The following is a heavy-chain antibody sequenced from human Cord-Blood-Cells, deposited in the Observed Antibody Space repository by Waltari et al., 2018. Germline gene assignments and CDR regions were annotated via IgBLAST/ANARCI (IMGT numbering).Heavy chain of an antibody. V-gene: IGHV4-39*01. J-gene: IGHJ2*01. D-gene: IGHD6-6*01. CDR2: IHYSGST. CDR3: ARRRSSSSWYFDL. Sequence: QLQLQESGPGLLKPSETLSLTCTVSGGSISSSSSYWGWIRQPPGKGLEWIGSIHYSGSTYYNPSLKSRVTISVDTSKTQFSLKLSSVTAADTAVYYCARRRSSSSWYFDLWGRGTLVTVSS. CDR1: GGSISSSSSY.